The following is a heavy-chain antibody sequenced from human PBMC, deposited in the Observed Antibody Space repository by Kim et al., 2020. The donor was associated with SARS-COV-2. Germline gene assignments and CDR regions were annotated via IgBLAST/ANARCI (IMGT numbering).Heavy chain of an antibody. CDR2: IVVGSGNT. V-gene: IGHV1-58*01. CDR1: GFTFTSSA. CDR3: AAGPHSGSYPTGDH. J-gene: IGHJ4*02. Sequence: SVKVSCKASGFTFTSSAVQWVRQARGQRLEWIGWIVVGSGNTNYAQKFQERVTITRDMSTSTAYMELSSLRSEDTAVYYCAAGPHSGSYPTGDHWGQGTLVTVSS. D-gene: IGHD1-26*01.